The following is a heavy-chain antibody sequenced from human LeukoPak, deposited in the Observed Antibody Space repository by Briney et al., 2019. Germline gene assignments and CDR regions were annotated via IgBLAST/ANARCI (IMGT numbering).Heavy chain of an antibody. CDR3: ARDARIMDY. CDR1: GFTFSSYA. V-gene: IGHV3-7*03. J-gene: IGHJ4*02. CDR2: IKQDGSEK. Sequence: GGSLRLSCAASGFTFSSYAMSWVRQAPGKGLEWVANIKQDGSEKYYVDSVKGRFTISRDNAKNSLYLQMNSLRAEDTAVYYCARDARIMDYWGQGTLVTVSS. D-gene: IGHD1-14*01.